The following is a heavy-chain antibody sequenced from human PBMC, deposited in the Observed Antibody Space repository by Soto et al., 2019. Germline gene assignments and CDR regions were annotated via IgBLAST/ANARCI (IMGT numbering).Heavy chain of an antibody. J-gene: IGHJ3*02. CDR3: ARDGKLERAFDI. CDR2: ISSSSSYI. Sequence: EVQLVESGGGLVKPGGSLRLSCAASGFTFSSYSMNWVRQAPGKGLEWVSSISSSSSYIYYADSVKGRFTISRDNAKNSLYQQMNSLRAEDTAVYYCARDGKLERAFDIWGQGTMVIVSS. CDR1: GFTFSSYS. D-gene: IGHD1-1*01. V-gene: IGHV3-21*01.